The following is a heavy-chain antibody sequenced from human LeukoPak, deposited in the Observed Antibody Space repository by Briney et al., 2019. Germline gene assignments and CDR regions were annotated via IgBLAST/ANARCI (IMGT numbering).Heavy chain of an antibody. CDR1: GFTFSSYS. Sequence: GGSLRLSCAASGFTFSSYSMTWVRQAPGKGLEWISSMSSGSRYIYYADSVRGRFTISRDNAKNSLSLLMNSLRAEDTAVYYCARDRPTGASRLFVVQWGQGTLVTVSS. D-gene: IGHD3-3*01. J-gene: IGHJ4*02. CDR2: MSSGSRYI. CDR3: ARDRPTGASRLFVVQ. V-gene: IGHV3-21*01.